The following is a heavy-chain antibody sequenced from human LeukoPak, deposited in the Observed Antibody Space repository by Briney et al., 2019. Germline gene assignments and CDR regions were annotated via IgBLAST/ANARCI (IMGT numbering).Heavy chain of an antibody. CDR2: IIPIFGIA. CDR3: ARDLSRGSVVVAGAMSPWFDP. V-gene: IGHV1-69*04. D-gene: IGHD2-2*01. Sequence: SVTVSCKASGGTFSSYAISWVRQAPGQGLEWMGRIIPIFGIANYAQKFQGRVTITADKSTSTAYMELSSLRSEDTAVYYCARDLSRGSVVVAGAMSPWFDPWGQGTLVTVSS. CDR1: GGTFSSYA. J-gene: IGHJ5*02.